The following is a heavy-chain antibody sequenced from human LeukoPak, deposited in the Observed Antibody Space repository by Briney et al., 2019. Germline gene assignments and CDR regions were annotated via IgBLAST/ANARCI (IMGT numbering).Heavy chain of an antibody. D-gene: IGHD6-19*01. CDR2: ISGSGGST. V-gene: IGHV3-23*01. CDR1: GFTFSSYA. CDR3: AKGSAVAGICYFDY. Sequence: GGTLRLSCAASGFTFSSYAMSWVRQAPGKGLEWVSAISGSGGSTYYADSVKGRFTISRDNSKNTLYLQMNSLRAEDTAVYYCAKGSAVAGICYFDYWGQGTLVTVSS. J-gene: IGHJ4*02.